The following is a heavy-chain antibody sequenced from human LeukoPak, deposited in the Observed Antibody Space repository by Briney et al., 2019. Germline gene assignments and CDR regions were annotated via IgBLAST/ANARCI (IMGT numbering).Heavy chain of an antibody. Sequence: PGGSLRLSCAASGFTFSSYAMSWVRRAPGKGLEWVSAISGSGGSTYYADSVKGRFTISRDNSKNKLYLQMNSLRAEDTAVYYCAKVGVQEDTAMDFDYWGQGTLVTVSS. CDR3: AKVGVQEDTAMDFDY. D-gene: IGHD5-18*01. CDR2: ISGSGGST. J-gene: IGHJ4*02. V-gene: IGHV3-23*01. CDR1: GFTFSSYA.